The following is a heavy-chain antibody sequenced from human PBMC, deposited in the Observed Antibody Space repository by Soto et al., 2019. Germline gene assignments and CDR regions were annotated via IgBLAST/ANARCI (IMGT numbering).Heavy chain of an antibody. CDR3: ARGVLGATTYFDY. CDR2: KYHSGST. V-gene: IGHV4-38-2*01. D-gene: IGHD1-26*01. CDR1: GYSISGDYY. J-gene: IGHJ4*02. Sequence: SETLSLTCAVSGYSISGDYYWGWIRQPPGKGLEWIASKYHSGSTYYNPSLKSRVTISVDTSKNQLSLKLSSVTAADTAVYYCARGVLGATTYFDYWGQGTLVTFSS.